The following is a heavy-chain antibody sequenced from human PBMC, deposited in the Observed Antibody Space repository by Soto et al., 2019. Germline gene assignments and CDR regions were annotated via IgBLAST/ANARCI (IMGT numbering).Heavy chain of an antibody. J-gene: IGHJ6*02. D-gene: IGHD2-2*01. Sequence: PGGSLRLSCAASGFIFSTYGMHWVRQAPGKGLEWVSAISGSGGSTYYADSVKGRFTISRDNSKNTLYLQMNSLRAEDTAVYYCAKGRSYCSSTSCYFYYYGMDVWGQGTTVTVSS. CDR2: ISGSGGST. V-gene: IGHV3-23*01. CDR3: AKGRSYCSSTSCYFYYYGMDV. CDR1: GFIFSTYG.